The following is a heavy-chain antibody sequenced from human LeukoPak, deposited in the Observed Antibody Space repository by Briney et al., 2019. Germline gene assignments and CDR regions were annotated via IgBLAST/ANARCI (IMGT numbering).Heavy chain of an antibody. CDR1: GLTVRTSS. V-gene: IGHV3-53*01. CDR2: IYSSGST. Sequence: GGSLRLSCATSGLTVRTSSMSWVRQAPGKGLEWVAVIYSSGSTYYEDSVNGRCTISRDTSKSSMYLQMDHLRAEDTAVYYCASAREYCINSNCYEYFQDWGQGTLVTVSS. CDR3: ASAREYCINSNCYEYFQD. D-gene: IGHD2-2*01. J-gene: IGHJ1*01.